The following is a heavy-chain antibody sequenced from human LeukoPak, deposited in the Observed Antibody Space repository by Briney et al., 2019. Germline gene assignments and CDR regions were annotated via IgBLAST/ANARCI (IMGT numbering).Heavy chain of an antibody. CDR3: ASSSGGSGSYRVY. CDR1: GFTFSSYS. V-gene: IGHV3-21*01. Sequence: GGSLRLSCAAPGFTFSSYSMNWVRQAPGKGLEWVSSISSSSSYIYYADSVKGRFTISRDNAKNSLYLQMNSLRAEDTAVYYCASSSGGSGSYRVYWGQGTLVTVSS. CDR2: ISSSSSYI. D-gene: IGHD3-10*01. J-gene: IGHJ4*02.